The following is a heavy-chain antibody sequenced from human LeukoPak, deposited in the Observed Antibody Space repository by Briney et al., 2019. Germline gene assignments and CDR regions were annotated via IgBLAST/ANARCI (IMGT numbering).Heavy chain of an antibody. D-gene: IGHD3-22*01. CDR3: ARGHYYDSSGYYSYYYYGMDV. Sequence: SVKVSCKASGGTFSSYAISWVRQAPGQGLERMGGIIPIFGTANYAQKFQGRVTITADESTSTAYMELSSLRSEDTAVYYCARGHYYDSSGYYSYYYYGMDVWGQGTTVTVSS. J-gene: IGHJ6*02. CDR2: IIPIFGTA. CDR1: GGTFSSYA. V-gene: IGHV1-69*01.